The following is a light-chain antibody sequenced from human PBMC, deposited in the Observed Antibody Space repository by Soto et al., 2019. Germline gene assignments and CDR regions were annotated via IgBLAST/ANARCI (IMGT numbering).Light chain of an antibody. CDR1: QGISSY. CDR2: AAS. CDR3: QQLNSYPRT. Sequence: DIELTQSPSFLSASVGDRVTITCRASQGISSYLAWYQQKPGKAPKLLIYAASTLQSGVPSRFSGSGSGTEFTLTTSSLQPEDFSAYYCQQLNSYPRTFGQGTRLENK. V-gene: IGKV1-9*01. J-gene: IGKJ5*01.